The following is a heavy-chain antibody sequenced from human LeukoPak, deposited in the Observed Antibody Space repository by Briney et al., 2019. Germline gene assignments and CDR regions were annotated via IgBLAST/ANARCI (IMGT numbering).Heavy chain of an antibody. CDR3: ATTARVGQN. V-gene: IGHV3-72*01. Sequence: SGGSLRLSCTASEFILSDFYMDWVRQAPGKGLEWVGRSRTKARGYTTEYAASVRDRFTVSRDESRNSVYLQMDSLRTEDTAVYYCATTARVGQNWGQGTLVTASS. D-gene: IGHD3/OR15-3a*01. CDR1: EFILSDFY. J-gene: IGHJ4*02. CDR2: SRTKARGYTT.